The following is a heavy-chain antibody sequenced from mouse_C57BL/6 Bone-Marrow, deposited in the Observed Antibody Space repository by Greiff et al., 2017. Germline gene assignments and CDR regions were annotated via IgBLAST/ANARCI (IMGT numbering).Heavy chain of an antibody. V-gene: IGHV10-1*01. CDR2: IRSKSNNYAT. Sequence: EVQLMESGGGLVQPKASLKLSCAASGYSFNTYAMNWVRQAPGKGLEWVARIRSKSNNYATYYADSVKDRFTIYRDASESMLHLQMHNLKPEDTARCYCERDLVCDYGEGCTRDYWGRGTSVAVSS. CDR3: ERDLVCDYGEGCTRDY. CDR1: GYSFNTYA. J-gene: IGHJ4*01. D-gene: IGHD2-4*01.